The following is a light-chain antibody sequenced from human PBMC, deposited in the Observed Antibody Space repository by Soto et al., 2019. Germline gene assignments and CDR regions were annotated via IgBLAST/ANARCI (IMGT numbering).Light chain of an antibody. J-gene: IGLJ2*01. CDR1: SSDVGSYNL. CDR3: CSFAVSPVI. V-gene: IGLV2-23*01. Sequence: QSALTQPASVSGSPGQSITISCTGTSSDVGSYNLVSWYQQHPGKAPKLMIYEGSKRPSGVSNRFSGSKSGNTASLTISGLQAEDEADYYCCSFAVSPVIFGGGTKLTVL. CDR2: EGS.